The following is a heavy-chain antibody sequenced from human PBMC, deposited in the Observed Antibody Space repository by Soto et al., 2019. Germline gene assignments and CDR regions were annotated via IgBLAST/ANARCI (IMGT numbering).Heavy chain of an antibody. CDR1: GFTLSGYA. Sequence: EVQLAESGGGLAQPGGSLRLSCAASGFTLSGYAMDWVRQAPGKGLEYVSGISSNGVGTYYANSVQGRFTISRDNAKNTGYLQMGRLRHEDMAVYYCARRARPDFYYMDVWGKGTTVTVSS. D-gene: IGHD6-6*01. CDR3: ARRARPDFYYMDV. J-gene: IGHJ6*03. CDR2: ISSNGVGT. V-gene: IGHV3-64*01.